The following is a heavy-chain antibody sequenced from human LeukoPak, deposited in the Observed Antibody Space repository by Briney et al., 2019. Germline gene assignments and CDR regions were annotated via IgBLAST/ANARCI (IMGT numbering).Heavy chain of an antibody. D-gene: IGHD2-15*01. CDR1: GFTFSSYS. Sequence: PGGSLRLSCAASGFTFSSYSMNWVRQAPGKGLEWVSSISSSSSYIYYADSVKGRFTISRDNAKNSLYLQMNSLRAEDTAVYYCARDVVGLTPADYWGQGTLATVSS. CDR3: ARDVVGLTPADY. V-gene: IGHV3-21*01. CDR2: ISSSSSYI. J-gene: IGHJ4*02.